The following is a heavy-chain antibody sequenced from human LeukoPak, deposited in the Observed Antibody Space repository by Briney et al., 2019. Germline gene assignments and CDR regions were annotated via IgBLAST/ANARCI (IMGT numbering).Heavy chain of an antibody. CDR3: ARARDGYNYFDY. V-gene: IGHV1-46*01. Sequence: ASVKVSCKASGYXFXXYYMHWVRQAPXXXXXXMGIINPSGGSTSYAQKFQGRVTMTRDTSTSTVYMELSSLRSEDTAVYYCARARDGYNYFDYWGQGTLVTVSS. CDR1: GYXFXXYY. D-gene: IGHD5-24*01. J-gene: IGHJ4*02. CDR2: INPSGGST.